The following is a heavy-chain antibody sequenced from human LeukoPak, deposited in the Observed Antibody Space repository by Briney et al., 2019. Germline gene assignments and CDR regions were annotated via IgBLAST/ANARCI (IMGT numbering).Heavy chain of an antibody. Sequence: GGSLRLFCGASGFTFASYAMNWVRPAPGKRLEEVSGISASGDTTYCADSVKGRFTISRDNSKDTLYLQINSLRADDTAVYYCACPTLGGNYYRGAFDIWGQGTMVTVSS. CDR1: GFTFASYA. V-gene: IGHV3-23*01. CDR2: ISASGDTT. D-gene: IGHD1-26*01. CDR3: ACPTLGGNYYRGAFDI. J-gene: IGHJ3*02.